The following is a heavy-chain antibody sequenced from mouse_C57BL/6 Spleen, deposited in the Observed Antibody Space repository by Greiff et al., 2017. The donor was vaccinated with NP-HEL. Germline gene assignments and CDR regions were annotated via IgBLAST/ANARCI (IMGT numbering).Heavy chain of an antibody. D-gene: IGHD4-1*01. J-gene: IGHJ4*01. CDR3: ARRGNAMDY. V-gene: IGHV3-6*01. Sequence: EVKLVESGPGLVKPSQSLSLTCSVTGYSITSGYYWNWIRQFPGNKLEWMGYISYDGSNNYNPSLKNRISITRDTSKNQFFLKLNSVTTEDTATYYCARRGNAMDYWGQGTSVTVSS. CDR2: ISYDGSN. CDR1: GYSITSGYY.